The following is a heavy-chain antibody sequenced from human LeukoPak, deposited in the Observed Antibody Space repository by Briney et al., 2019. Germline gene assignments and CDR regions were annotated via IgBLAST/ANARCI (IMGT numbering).Heavy chain of an antibody. CDR3: AKVSHGGYDYSLYGY. CDR2: ISYDGSNK. CDR1: GFTFSSYG. V-gene: IGHV3-30*18. J-gene: IGHJ4*02. Sequence: GRSLRLSCAASGFTFSSYGMHWVRQAPGKGLEWVAVISYDGSNKYYADSVKGRFTISRDNSKNTLYLQMNSLRAEDTAVYYCAKVSHGGYDYSLYGYWGQGTLVTVSS. D-gene: IGHD5-12*01.